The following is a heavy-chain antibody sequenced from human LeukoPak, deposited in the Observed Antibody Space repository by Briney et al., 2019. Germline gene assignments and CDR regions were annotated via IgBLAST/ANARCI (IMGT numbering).Heavy chain of an antibody. CDR3: ARGAYSGSYFYFDY. J-gene: IGHJ4*02. V-gene: IGHV1-69*04. CDR1: GYTFTSYA. Sequence: ASVKVSCKASGYTFTSYAMNWVRQAPGQGLEWMGRTVPSLGMADYAQKFQGRVTITADTSTSTAYMELSSLRSEDTAVYYCARGAYSGSYFYFDYWGQGTLVTVSS. D-gene: IGHD1-26*01. CDR2: TVPSLGMA.